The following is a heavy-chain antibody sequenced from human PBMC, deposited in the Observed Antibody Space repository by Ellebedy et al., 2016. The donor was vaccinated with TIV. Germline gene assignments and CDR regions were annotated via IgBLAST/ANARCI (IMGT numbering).Heavy chain of an antibody. V-gene: IGHV3-23*01. J-gene: IGHJ4*02. Sequence: PGGSLRLSCAASGFTFSSYAMSWVRKAPGKGLEWVSAISGSDGSTYYADSVKGRVTISRDNAKNSLYLQMNSLRDEDTAVYYCAREYYDSSGYPEVGYWGQGTLVTVSS. CDR2: ISGSDGST. CDR3: AREYYDSSGYPEVGY. CDR1: GFTFSSYA. D-gene: IGHD3-22*01.